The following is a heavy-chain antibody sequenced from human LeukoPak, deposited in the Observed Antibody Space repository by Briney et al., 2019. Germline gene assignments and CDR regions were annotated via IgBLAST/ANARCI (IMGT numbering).Heavy chain of an antibody. Sequence: KPSETLPLTCTVPGVSISNTGYYWGWVRQPPGKGLEWIGTIFYSGSAYYTPSLRSRVSMSLDTSKNQFSLNLNSVTAAATALFFWGVFYGSVTYTYFDFWGKGTLAPVPS. CDR3: GVFYGSVTYTYFDF. J-gene: IGHJ4*02. D-gene: IGHD3-10*01. CDR2: IFYSGSA. CDR1: GVSISNTGYY. V-gene: IGHV4-39*01.